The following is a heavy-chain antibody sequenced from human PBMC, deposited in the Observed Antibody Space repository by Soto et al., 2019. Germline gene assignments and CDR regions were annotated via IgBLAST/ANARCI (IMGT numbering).Heavy chain of an antibody. J-gene: IGHJ5*02. V-gene: IGHV1-2*02. Sequence: QVQLVQSGAEVKKPGASVKVSCKASGYTFTGYFMHWVRQAPGQGLEWMGWINPNSGGTNYAQKFQGRVTMTRDTSISTAYMELTRLISDDTAVYYCARGAVAGSNWFDPWGQGTLVTVSS. CDR3: ARGAVAGSNWFDP. CDR1: GYTFTGYF. D-gene: IGHD6-13*01. CDR2: INPNSGGT.